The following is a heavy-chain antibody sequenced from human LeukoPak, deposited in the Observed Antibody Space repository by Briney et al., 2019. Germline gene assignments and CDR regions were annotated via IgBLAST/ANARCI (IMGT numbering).Heavy chain of an antibody. J-gene: IGHJ4*02. CDR3: ASTGYYYDSSGYYYASYFDY. V-gene: IGHV4-59*01. CDR2: IYYSGST. CDR1: GGSISSYY. Sequence: PSETLSLTCTVSGGSISSYYWSWVRQPPGKGLEWIGHIYYSGSTNYNPSLKSRVTISVDTSKNQFSLKLSSVTAADTAVYYCASTGYYYDSSGYYYASYFDYWGQGTLVTVSS. D-gene: IGHD3-22*01.